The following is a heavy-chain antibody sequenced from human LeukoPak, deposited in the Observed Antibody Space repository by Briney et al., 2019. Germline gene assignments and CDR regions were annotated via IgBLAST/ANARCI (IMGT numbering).Heavy chain of an antibody. J-gene: IGHJ4*02. CDR2: ISSSSSYI. CDR3: ARGETYGDYAFGY. Sequence: GGSLRLSCAASGFTFSSYSMNWVRQAPGKGLEWVSSISSSSSYIYYADSVKGRFTISRDNAKNSLYLQMNSLRAEDTAVYYCARGETYGDYAFGYWGQGTLVTVSS. V-gene: IGHV3-21*01. CDR1: GFTFSSYS. D-gene: IGHD4-17*01.